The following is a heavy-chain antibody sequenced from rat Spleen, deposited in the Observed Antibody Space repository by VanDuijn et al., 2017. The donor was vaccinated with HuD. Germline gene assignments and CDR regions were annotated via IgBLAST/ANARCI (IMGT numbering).Heavy chain of an antibody. J-gene: IGHJ3*01. CDR1: GFTFSNYY. D-gene: IGHD1-5*01. V-gene: IGHV5-25*01. CDR2: IRPSGGSA. CDR3: ATGYYSAYTQSKSPFNWFTY. Sequence: EVQLVESGGGVVQPGRSLKLSCAASGFTFSNYYMAWVRQAPTKGLELVASIRPSGGSAYFPDSVKGRFTVSRDNAKSIQYLQMDSLRSEDTATYYCATGYYSAYTQSKSPFNWFTYWGLGTLVTVSS.